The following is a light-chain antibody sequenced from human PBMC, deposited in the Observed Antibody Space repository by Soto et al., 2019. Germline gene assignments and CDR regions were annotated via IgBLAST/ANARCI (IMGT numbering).Light chain of an antibody. J-gene: IGLJ3*02. CDR2: RNH. CDR1: NSNLGAGYD. V-gene: IGLV1-40*01. Sequence: QSVLTQPPSVSGAPGQRVTISCTGNNSNLGAGYDVHWYQQIPGTAPKLLIYRNHDRPSGVPDRFSGSKSGTSASLAITGLQAEDEGDYYCQSYDTSVSGARVFGGGTKVTVL. CDR3: QSYDTSVSGARV.